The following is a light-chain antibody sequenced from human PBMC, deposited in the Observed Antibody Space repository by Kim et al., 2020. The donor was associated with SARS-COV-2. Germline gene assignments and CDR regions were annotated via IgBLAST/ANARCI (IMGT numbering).Light chain of an antibody. J-gene: IGKJ4*01. Sequence: DIQMTQSPSSVSASVGDRVIITCRASQHINSYLAWYQQRPGLAPKLLIYSATSLQSGAPSRFSGSGSGTDFTLTISSLQSEDFATYYCQQANTFPLTFGGGTKLEI. CDR2: SAT. V-gene: IGKV1D-12*01. CDR3: QQANTFPLT. CDR1: QHINSY.